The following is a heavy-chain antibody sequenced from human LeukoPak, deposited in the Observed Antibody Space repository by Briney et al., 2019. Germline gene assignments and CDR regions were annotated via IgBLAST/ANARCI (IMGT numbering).Heavy chain of an antibody. V-gene: IGHV3-30*18. D-gene: IGHD5-12*01. CDR2: ISYDGSNK. Sequence: GRSLRLSCAASGFTFSSYGMHWVRQAPGKGLEWVAVISYDGSNKYYADSVKGRFTISRDNSKNTLYLQMNSLRAEDTAVYYCAKGKYSGYDLEPEDFDYWGQGTLVIVSS. CDR1: GFTFSSYG. CDR3: AKGKYSGYDLEPEDFDY. J-gene: IGHJ4*02.